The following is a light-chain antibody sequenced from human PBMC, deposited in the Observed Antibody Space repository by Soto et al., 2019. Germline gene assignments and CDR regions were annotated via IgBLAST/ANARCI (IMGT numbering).Light chain of an antibody. J-gene: IGLJ1*01. CDR3: QSYDSSLSPYV. CDR2: GNS. CDR1: SFNIGAGYD. V-gene: IGLV1-40*01. Sequence: QLVLTHPPSVSGAPGQRVTISCTGSSFNIGAGYDVHWYQQFPGTAPKLLIYGNSNRPSGVPDRFSGSKSGTSASLAITGLQAEDEADYYCQSYDSSLSPYVFGTGTQLTVL.